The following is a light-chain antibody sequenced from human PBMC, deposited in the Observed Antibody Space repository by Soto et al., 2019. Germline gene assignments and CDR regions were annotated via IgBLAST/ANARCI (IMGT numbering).Light chain of an antibody. CDR1: QSVSSSY. Sequence: EIVLTQSPGTLSLSPGERATLSCRASQSVSSSYLAWYQQKPGQAPRLLIYGASSRATGIPDRFSGSGSGTDFTLTISRLEPEDFAVYYCQQYGSSPQWTFGQGTKVE. J-gene: IGKJ1*01. CDR2: GAS. V-gene: IGKV3-20*01. CDR3: QQYGSSPQWT.